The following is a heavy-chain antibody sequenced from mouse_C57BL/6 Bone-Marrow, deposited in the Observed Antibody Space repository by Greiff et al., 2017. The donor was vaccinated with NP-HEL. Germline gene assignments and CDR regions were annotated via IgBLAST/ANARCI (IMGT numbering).Heavy chain of an antibody. J-gene: IGHJ4*01. Sequence: EVKLMESGPGLVKPSQSLSLTCSVTGYSITSGYYWNWIRQFPGNKLEWMGYISYDGSNNYNPSLKNRISITRDTSKNQFFLKLNSVTTEDTATYYCAKANWDVYYAMDYWGQGTSVTVSS. D-gene: IGHD4-1*01. CDR2: ISYDGSN. CDR1: GYSITSGYY. V-gene: IGHV3-6*01. CDR3: AKANWDVYYAMDY.